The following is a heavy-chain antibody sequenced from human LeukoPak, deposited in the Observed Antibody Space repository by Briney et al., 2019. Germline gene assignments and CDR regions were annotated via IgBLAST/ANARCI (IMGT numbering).Heavy chain of an antibody. D-gene: IGHD4-17*01. V-gene: IGHV5-51*01. Sequence: GESLKISCKGSEYRFTSYWIGWVRQMPGKGLEWMGIIYPGDSDTRYSPSFQGQVTISADKSISTAYLQWSSLKASDTAMYYCARRYYGDYRGHDAFDIWGQGTMVTVSS. CDR2: IYPGDSDT. J-gene: IGHJ3*02. CDR3: ARRYYGDYRGHDAFDI. CDR1: EYRFTSYW.